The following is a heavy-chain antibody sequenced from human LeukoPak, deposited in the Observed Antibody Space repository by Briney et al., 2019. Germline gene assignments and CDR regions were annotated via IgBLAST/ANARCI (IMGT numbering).Heavy chain of an antibody. CDR1: GFTFSSYS. D-gene: IGHD3-10*02. CDR3: ARFPARPKTTFGTYYYYGMDV. J-gene: IGHJ6*02. V-gene: IGHV4-34*01. CDR2: INHSGST. Sequence: GSLRLSCAASGFTFSSYSMNWVRQAPGKGLEWIGEINHSGSTNYNPSLKSRVTISVDMSKNQFSLKLSSVTAADTAVYYCARFPARPKTTFGTYYYYGMDVWGQGTMVTVSS.